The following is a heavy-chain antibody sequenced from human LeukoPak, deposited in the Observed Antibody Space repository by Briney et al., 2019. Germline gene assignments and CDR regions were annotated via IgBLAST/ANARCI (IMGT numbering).Heavy chain of an antibody. V-gene: IGHV4-30-2*01. D-gene: IGHD2-15*01. Sequence: SETLSLTCAVSGGSISSGGYSWSWIRQPPGKGLEWIGYIYHSGSTYYNPSLKSRVTISVDRSKNQFSLKPSSVTAADTAAYYCARDVGGLQIDPWGQGTLVTVSS. J-gene: IGHJ5*02. CDR3: ARDVGGLQIDP. CDR2: IYHSGST. CDR1: GGSISSGGYS.